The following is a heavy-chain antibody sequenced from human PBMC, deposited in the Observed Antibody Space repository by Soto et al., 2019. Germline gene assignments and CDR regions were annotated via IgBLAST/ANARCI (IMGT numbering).Heavy chain of an antibody. CDR1: GGTFSSYA. J-gene: IGHJ6*02. D-gene: IGHD6-13*01. Sequence: QVQLVQSGAEVKKPGSSVKVSCKASGGTFSSYAISWVRQAPRQGLEWMGGIIPIFGTANYAQKFQGRVTITADESTSTAYMELSSLRSEDTAVYYCARGIAAAGRVSGFYYYGMDVWGQGTTVTVSS. CDR2: IIPIFGTA. V-gene: IGHV1-69*01. CDR3: ARGIAAAGRVSGFYYYGMDV.